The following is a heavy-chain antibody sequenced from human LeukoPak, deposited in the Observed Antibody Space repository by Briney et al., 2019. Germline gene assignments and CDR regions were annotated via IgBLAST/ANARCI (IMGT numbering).Heavy chain of an antibody. CDR1: GGSISSHY. CDR3: ARAGYDFWSGYPDYMDV. J-gene: IGHJ6*03. V-gene: IGHV4-59*11. Sequence: PSETLSLTCTVSGGSISSHYWSWIRQPPGKGLEWIGCIYYSGSTNYNPSLKSRVTISVDTSKNQFSLKLSSVTAADTAVYYCARAGYDFWSGYPDYMDVWGKGTTVTVSS. CDR2: IYYSGST. D-gene: IGHD3-3*01.